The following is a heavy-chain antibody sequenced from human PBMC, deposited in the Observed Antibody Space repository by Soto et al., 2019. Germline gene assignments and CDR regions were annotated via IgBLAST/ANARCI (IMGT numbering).Heavy chain of an antibody. J-gene: IGHJ4*02. D-gene: IGHD3-22*01. Sequence: PSETLSLTCAVSGGSISSGGYSWSWIRQPPGKGLEWIGYIYYSGSPNYTPSLKSRLTISVDTSKNQFSLRLSSVTAADSVVYYCARGSYDSSAYSHHFDYWGRGTMVTVPQ. V-gene: IGHV4-30-2*05. CDR3: ARGSYDSSAYSHHFDY. CDR1: GGSISSGGYS. CDR2: IYYSGSP.